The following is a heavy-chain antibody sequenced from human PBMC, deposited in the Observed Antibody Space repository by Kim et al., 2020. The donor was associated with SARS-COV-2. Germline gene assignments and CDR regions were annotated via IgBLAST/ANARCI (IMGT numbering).Heavy chain of an antibody. CDR3: AKDRGGDYHYYYYGMDV. CDR1: GFYFHDSV. Sequence: GGSLILSCASSGFYFHDSVLYWVRQGPGKGRECDSLIFVFCVTPYSASSFTCLFTISRDNSKKSLYLQMNSLRTEDTALYYCAKDRGGDYHYYYYGMDVWGQGPTVTVSS. V-gene: IGHV3-43*02. D-gene: IGHD3-16*01. CDR2: IFVFCVTP. J-gene: IGHJ6*02.